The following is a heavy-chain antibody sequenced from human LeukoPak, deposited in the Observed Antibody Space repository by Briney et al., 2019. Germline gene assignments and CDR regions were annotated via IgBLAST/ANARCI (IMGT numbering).Heavy chain of an antibody. V-gene: IGHV4-59*08. CDR3: AKSGLFYDFWSGQPD. D-gene: IGHD3-3*01. CDR1: GGSVRSYY. CDR2: IHYSGST. Sequence: SETLSLTCSVSGGSVRSYYWSWIRQPPGKGLEWIGYIHYSGSTNYNPSPKSRVIISIDTSKDEFSLKLSSVTAADTAVYYCAKSGLFYDFWSGQPDWGQGVLVTVSS. J-gene: IGHJ4*02.